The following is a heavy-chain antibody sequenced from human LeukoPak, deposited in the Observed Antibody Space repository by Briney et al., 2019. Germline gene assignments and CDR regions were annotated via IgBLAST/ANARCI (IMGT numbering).Heavy chain of an antibody. Sequence: SETLSLTCTVSGGSISSYYWSWIRQPPGKGLEWIGYIYYSGSTNYNPSLKSRVTISVGTSKNQFSLKLSSVTAADTAVYYCARSSSSWYSASIDYWGQGTLVTVSS. J-gene: IGHJ4*02. CDR2: IYYSGST. CDR3: ARSSSSWYSASIDY. CDR1: GGSISSYY. V-gene: IGHV4-59*01. D-gene: IGHD6-13*01.